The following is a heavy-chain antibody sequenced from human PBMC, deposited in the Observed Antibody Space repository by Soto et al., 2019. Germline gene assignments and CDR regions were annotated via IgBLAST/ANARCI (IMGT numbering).Heavy chain of an antibody. J-gene: IGHJ5*02. CDR1: AFTFSNAW. CDR3: TPSKYSSSWYKGWFDP. Sequence: GESLKISCAASAFTFSNAWMNWVRQAPGKRLEWVGRIKSKTDGGTTDYAAPVKGRFTISRDDSKNTLYLQMNSLKTEDTAVYYCTPSKYSSSWYKGWFDPWGQGTLVTVSS. D-gene: IGHD6-13*01. V-gene: IGHV3-15*07. CDR2: IKSKTDGGTT.